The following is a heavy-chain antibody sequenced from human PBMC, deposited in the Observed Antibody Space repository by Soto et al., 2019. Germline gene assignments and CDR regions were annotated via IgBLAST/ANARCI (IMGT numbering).Heavy chain of an antibody. Sequence: ASVKVSCKASGYTFTSYYMHWVRQAPGQGLEWVGIINPSGGSTTYAQKFQGRVTMTRDTSTGTVYMELNSLRSEDTAVYFCASSSPGITIYGMDVWVQGTTVTVSS. V-gene: IGHV1-46*01. J-gene: IGHJ6*02. CDR1: GYTFTSYY. CDR3: ASSSPGITIYGMDV. D-gene: IGHD3-10*01. CDR2: INPSGGST.